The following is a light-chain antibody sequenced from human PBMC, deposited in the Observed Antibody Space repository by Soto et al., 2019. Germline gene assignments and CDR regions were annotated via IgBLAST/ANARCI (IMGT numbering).Light chain of an antibody. CDR1: QSVLDTSNSKNY. CDR3: QQYDSTPYT. V-gene: IGKV4-1*01. J-gene: IGKJ2*01. CDR2: WAT. Sequence: DIVVTQSPDSLAVSLGERATINCKSSQSVLDTSNSKNYLAWYQQKAGQPPRLLISWATTRESGVPDRISGSGSGTDFTLTFNSLQAEDLAVYFCQQYDSTPYTFGQGTKLEIK.